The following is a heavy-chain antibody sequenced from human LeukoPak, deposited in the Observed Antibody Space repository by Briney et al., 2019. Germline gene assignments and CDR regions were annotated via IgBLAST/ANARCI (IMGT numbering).Heavy chain of an antibody. D-gene: IGHD5-18*01. CDR1: GFTVSSTY. J-gene: IGHJ4*02. Sequence: GGSLRLSCAASGFTVSSTYMNWVRQAPGKGLEWVSVIYSGGSTNYADSVKGRFTISRDNSKNTLFLLMNSPRAEDTAVYYCIYGYTLDFWGQGTLVTVSS. CDR3: IYGYTLDF. CDR2: IYSGGST. V-gene: IGHV3-53*01.